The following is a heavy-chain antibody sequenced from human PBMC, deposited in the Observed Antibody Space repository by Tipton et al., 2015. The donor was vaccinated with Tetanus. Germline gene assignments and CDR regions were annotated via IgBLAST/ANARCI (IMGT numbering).Heavy chain of an antibody. V-gene: IGHV1-18*01. CDR3: ARENYDFWSGYCLGFDY. J-gene: IGHJ4*02. D-gene: IGHD3-3*01. CDR2: ISAYNGNT. CDR1: GYTFTSYG. Sequence: QSGAEVKKPGASVKVSCKASGYTFTSYGISWVRQAPGQGLEWMGWISAYNGNTNYAQKLQGRVTMTTDTSTSTAYMELRSLRSDDTAVYYCARENYDFWSGYCLGFDYWGQGTLVTVSS.